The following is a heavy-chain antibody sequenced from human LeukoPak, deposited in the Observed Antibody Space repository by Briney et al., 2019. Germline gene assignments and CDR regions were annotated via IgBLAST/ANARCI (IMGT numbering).Heavy chain of an antibody. Sequence: ASVKVSCKASGYTFTSYAMHWVRQAPGQRLEWMGWINVGNGNTKYSQKFQGRVTLTRDTSASTAYMELSSLRSEDTAVYYCAILGYCSSTSCYNGPGIDYWGQGTLVTVSS. CDR3: AILGYCSSTSCYNGPGIDY. J-gene: IGHJ4*02. V-gene: IGHV1-3*01. D-gene: IGHD2-2*02. CDR2: INVGNGNT. CDR1: GYTFTSYA.